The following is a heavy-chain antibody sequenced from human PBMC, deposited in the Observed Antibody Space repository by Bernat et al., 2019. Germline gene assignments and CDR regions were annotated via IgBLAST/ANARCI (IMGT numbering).Heavy chain of an antibody. Sequence: EVQLLESGGGLVQPGGSLRLSCAASGFTFSSYAMSWVRQAPGKGLEYVSAISSNGGSTYYADSVKGSFTISRDNSKNTLYLQMSSLRAEDTAVYYCVRAPGIAPAWGQGTLVTVSS. J-gene: IGHJ5*02. D-gene: IGHD6-13*01. V-gene: IGHV3-64D*06. CDR1: GFTFSSYA. CDR3: VRAPGIAPA. CDR2: ISSNGGST.